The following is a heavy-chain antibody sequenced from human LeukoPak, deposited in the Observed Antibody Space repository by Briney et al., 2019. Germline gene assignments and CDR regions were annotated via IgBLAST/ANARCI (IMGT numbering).Heavy chain of an antibody. Sequence: PGASVKVSCKASGYTFTGYYMHWVRQAPGQGLEWMGRINPNSGGTNYAQKFQGRVTMTRDTSISTAYMELSRLRSDDTAVYYCASTIGSYDFEFDYWGQGTLVTVSS. CDR3: ASTIGSYDFEFDY. J-gene: IGHJ4*02. CDR1: GYTFTGYY. CDR2: INPNSGGT. V-gene: IGHV1-2*06. D-gene: IGHD1-26*01.